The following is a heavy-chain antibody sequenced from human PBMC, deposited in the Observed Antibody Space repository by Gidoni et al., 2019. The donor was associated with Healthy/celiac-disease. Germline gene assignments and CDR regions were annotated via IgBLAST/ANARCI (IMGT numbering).Heavy chain of an antibody. J-gene: IGHJ4*02. V-gene: IGHV3-49*03. D-gene: IGHD3-10*01. Sequence: EVQLIGSGRGLVQPERSRKLSYTGHGFTFGDYAMSWFRQAPGKGLECVGFIRSKAYCGTTEYAASVKGRFTISRDDSKSIAYLQMNSLKTEDTAVYYCTRCTMVRGVIGYWGQGTLVTVSS. CDR3: TRCTMVRGVIGY. CDR2: IRSKAYCGTT. CDR1: GFTFGDYA.